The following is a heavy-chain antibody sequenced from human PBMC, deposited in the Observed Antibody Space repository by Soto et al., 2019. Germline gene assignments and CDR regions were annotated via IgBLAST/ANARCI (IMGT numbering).Heavy chain of an antibody. D-gene: IGHD2-8*02. CDR2: ISWNSGSI. CDR3: AKDHCTGSRCYSDY. J-gene: IGHJ4*02. V-gene: IGHV3-9*01. CDR1: GFTFDDYA. Sequence: EVQLVESGGGLVQPGRSLRLSCAASGFTFDDYAMHWVRQAPGKGLEWVSGISWNSGSIGYADSVKGRFTISRDNAKNSLYLQMNSLRAKDTALDYCAKDHCTGSRCYSDYWGQGTLVTVSS.